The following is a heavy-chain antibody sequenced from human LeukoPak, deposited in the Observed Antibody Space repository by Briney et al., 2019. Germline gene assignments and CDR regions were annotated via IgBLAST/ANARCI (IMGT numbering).Heavy chain of an antibody. CDR2: IRYDGSNK. CDR3: ARAGGDYEEFDY. V-gene: IGHV3-30*02. D-gene: IGHD4-17*01. J-gene: IGHJ4*02. CDR1: GFTFSSYG. Sequence: GGSLRLSCAASGFTFSSYGMHWVRQAPGKGLEWVAFIRYDGSNKYYADSVKGRFTISRDNSKNSLYLQMNSLRAEDTAVYYCARAGGDYEEFDYWGQGTLVTVSS.